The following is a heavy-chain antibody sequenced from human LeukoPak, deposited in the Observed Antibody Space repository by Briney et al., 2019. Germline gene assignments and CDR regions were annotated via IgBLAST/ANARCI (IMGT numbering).Heavy chain of an antibody. D-gene: IGHD6-13*01. CDR1: GGSISSYY. Sequence: SETVSLTCTVSGGSISSYYWSWIRQPPGKGLEWIGYIYYSGSTNYNPSLKSRVTISVDTSKNQFSLKLSSVTAADTAVYYCASSGIAAASSDYWGQGTLVTVSS. J-gene: IGHJ4*02. V-gene: IGHV4-59*08. CDR3: ASSGIAAASSDY. CDR2: IYYSGST.